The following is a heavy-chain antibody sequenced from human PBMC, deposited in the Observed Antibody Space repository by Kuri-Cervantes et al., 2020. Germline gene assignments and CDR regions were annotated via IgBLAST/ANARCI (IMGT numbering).Heavy chain of an antibody. Sequence: GGSLRLSCAASGFTFSSYWMHWVRQAPGKGLVWVSRINSDGSSTSYADSVKGRFTISRDSSKNTLFLQMNSLRADDTAVYYCARYMVRGIYYGMDVWGQGTTVTVSS. V-gene: IGHV3-74*01. CDR1: GFTFSSYW. CDR3: ARYMVRGIYYGMDV. J-gene: IGHJ6*02. D-gene: IGHD3-10*01. CDR2: INSDGSST.